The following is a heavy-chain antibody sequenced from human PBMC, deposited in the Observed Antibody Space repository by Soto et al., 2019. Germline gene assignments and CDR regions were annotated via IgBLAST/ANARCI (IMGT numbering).Heavy chain of an antibody. D-gene: IGHD4-4*01. J-gene: IGHJ5*02. CDR1: GGSISSGSYY. CDR3: ARQYDNSIPNWLDP. CDR2: IYYSGST. Sequence: QVQLQESGPGLVKPSQTLSLTCTVSGGSISSGSYYWSWIRQHPGKGLEWIGYIYYSGSTSYNPSLKSRITMSADTSKNQFSLRLTSVTTADTAVYYCARQYDNSIPNWLDPSGQGTLVTVSS. V-gene: IGHV4-31*03.